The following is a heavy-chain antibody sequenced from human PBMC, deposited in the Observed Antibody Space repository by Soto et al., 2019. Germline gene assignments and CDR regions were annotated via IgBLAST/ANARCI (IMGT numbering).Heavy chain of an antibody. CDR1: GFTFGSYS. CDR3: AREGYCSSTSCYADYYYYMDV. J-gene: IGHJ6*03. D-gene: IGHD2-2*01. Sequence: GGSLRLSCAASGFTFGSYSMNWVRQAPGKGLEWVSSISSSSSYIYYADSVKGRFTISRDNAKNSLYLQMNSLRAEDTAVYYCAREGYCSSTSCYADYYYYMDVWGKGTTVTV. V-gene: IGHV3-21*01. CDR2: ISSSSSYI.